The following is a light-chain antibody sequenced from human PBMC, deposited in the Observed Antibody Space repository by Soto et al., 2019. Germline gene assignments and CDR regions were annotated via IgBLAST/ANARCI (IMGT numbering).Light chain of an antibody. CDR3: QQRSNWPRRFT. CDR2: DAA. J-gene: IGKJ3*01. CDR1: QSVSSY. Sequence: EIVLTQSPATLSLSPGARATLSCRASQSVSSYLAWYQQKPGQAPRLLIYDAANRATGIPARFSGSGSGTDFTFTISSLEPEDFAVDYCQQRSNWPRRFTFGPGTKVDI. V-gene: IGKV3-11*01.